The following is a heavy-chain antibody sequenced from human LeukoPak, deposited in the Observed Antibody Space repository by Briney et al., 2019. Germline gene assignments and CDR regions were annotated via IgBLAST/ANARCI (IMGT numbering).Heavy chain of an antibody. J-gene: IGHJ5*02. CDR1: GFTFSSYS. V-gene: IGHV3-48*04. CDR3: ARDNGGYCSGGSCYSGWFDP. CDR2: ISSSGNTI. D-gene: IGHD2-15*01. Sequence: GSLRLSCAASGFTFSSYSMSWVCQAPGKGLEWVSYISSSGNTIYYADSVKGRFTISRDNAKNSLYLQMNSLRAEDTAVYYCARDNGGYCSGGSCYSGWFDPWGQGTLVTVSS.